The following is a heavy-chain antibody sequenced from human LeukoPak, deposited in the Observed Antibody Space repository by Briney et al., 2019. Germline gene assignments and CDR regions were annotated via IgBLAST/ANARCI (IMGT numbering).Heavy chain of an antibody. CDR1: GITFSSYA. V-gene: IGHV3-23*01. D-gene: IGHD6-13*01. J-gene: IGHJ3*02. Sequence: PGGSLRLSCAASGITFSSYAMSWVRQAPGKGLEWVSGISGSRGSTYYADSVKGRFTISRDTSKNTLYLQMNSLRAEDTAVYYCAKEGSSWYAAFDIWGQGTMVSVSS. CDR3: AKEGSSWYAAFDI. CDR2: ISGSRGST.